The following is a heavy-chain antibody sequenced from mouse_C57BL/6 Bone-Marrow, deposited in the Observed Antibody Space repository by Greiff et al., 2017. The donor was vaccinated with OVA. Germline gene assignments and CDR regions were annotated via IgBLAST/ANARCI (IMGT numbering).Heavy chain of an antibody. J-gene: IGHJ1*03. Sequence: EVQLQQSGPVLVKPGASVKMSCKASGYTFTDYYMNWVKQSHGKSLEWIGVINPYNSGTSYNQKFKGKATLTVHKSSSTAYMERNSLTYEDSAVYYCAKGHFYGSNYGWYFDVWGTWVTVTFAS. V-gene: IGHV1-19*01. CDR3: AKGHFYGSNYGWYFDV. CDR1: GYTFTDYY. CDR2: INPYNSGT. D-gene: IGHD1-1*01.